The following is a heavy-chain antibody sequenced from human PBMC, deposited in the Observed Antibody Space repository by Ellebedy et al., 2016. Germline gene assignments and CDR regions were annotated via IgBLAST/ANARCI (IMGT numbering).Heavy chain of an antibody. V-gene: IGHV3-48*02. J-gene: IGHJ6*03. CDR1: GFTFSSYS. D-gene: IGHD2-2*01. Sequence: GGSLRLSXAASGFTFSSYSMNWVRQAPGKGLEWVSYISSSSSTIYYADSVKGRFTISRDNAKNSLYLQMNSLRDEDTAVYYCARDPVPAWVAYYMDVWGKGTTVTVSS. CDR3: ARDPVPAWVAYYMDV. CDR2: ISSSSSTI.